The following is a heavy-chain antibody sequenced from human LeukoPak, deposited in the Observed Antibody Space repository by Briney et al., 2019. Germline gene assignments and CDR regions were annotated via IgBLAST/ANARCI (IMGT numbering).Heavy chain of an antibody. J-gene: IGHJ3*02. CDR2: IYYSGST. CDR3: ARDQTTSRYYDFWSGYYRPRAADAFDI. CDR1: GGSISSYY. Sequence: SETLSLTCTVSGGSISSYYWSWIRQPPGKGLEWIGYIYYSGSTNYNPSLKSRVTISVDTSKNQFSLKLSSVTAADTAVYYCARDQTTSRYYDFWSGYYRPRAADAFDIWGQGTMVTVSS. D-gene: IGHD3-3*01. V-gene: IGHV4-59*01.